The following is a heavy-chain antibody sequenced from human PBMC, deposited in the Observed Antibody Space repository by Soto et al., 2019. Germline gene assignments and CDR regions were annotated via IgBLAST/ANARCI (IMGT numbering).Heavy chain of an antibody. D-gene: IGHD3-9*01. CDR3: ASCPPTLRYFDWFWFDP. V-gene: IGHV4-30-2*01. Sequence: QLQLQESGSGLVKPSQTLSLTCAVSGGSISSGGYSWSWIRQPPGKGLEWIGYIYHSGSTYYNPSLKSRVTISVDRSKNQFSLKLSSVTAAETAVYYCASCPPTLRYFDWFWFDPWGQGTLVTVSS. CDR1: GGSISSGGYS. J-gene: IGHJ5*02. CDR2: IYHSGST.